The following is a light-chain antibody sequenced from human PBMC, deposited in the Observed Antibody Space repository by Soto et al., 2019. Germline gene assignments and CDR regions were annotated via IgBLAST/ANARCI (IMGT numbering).Light chain of an antibody. CDR3: TSYTTSSSVYV. V-gene: IGLV2-14*01. Sequence: QSVLTQPASVSGSPGQSITISCTGTSSDVGAYIYVSWYQQHPGKAPKLMIYEVSNRPSGVSNRFSGSKSGNTASLTISGLQAEDEADYYCTSYTTSSSVYVFGTGTKLTVL. CDR1: SSDVGAYIY. J-gene: IGLJ1*01. CDR2: EVS.